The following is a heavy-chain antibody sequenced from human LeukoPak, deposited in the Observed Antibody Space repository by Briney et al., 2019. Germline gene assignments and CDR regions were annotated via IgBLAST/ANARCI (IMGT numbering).Heavy chain of an antibody. CDR3: ARDHRAIAVAGTGIYYYYGMDV. V-gene: IGHV3-48*01. J-gene: IGHJ6*02. CDR2: ISSSSSTI. D-gene: IGHD6-19*01. CDR1: GFTFSSYS. Sequence: GGSLRLSCAASGFTFSSYSMNWVRQAPGKGLEWVSYISSSSSTIYNADSVKGRFTISRDNAKNSLYLQMNSLRAEDTAVYYCARDHRAIAVAGTGIYYYYGMDVWGQGTTVTVSS.